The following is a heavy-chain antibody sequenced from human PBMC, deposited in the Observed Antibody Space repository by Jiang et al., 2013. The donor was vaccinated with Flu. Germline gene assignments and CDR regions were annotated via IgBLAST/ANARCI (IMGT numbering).Heavy chain of an antibody. CDR1: GFTFSRYA. CDR2: FYGGGDT. D-gene: IGHD1-7*01. J-gene: IGHJ6*02. CDR3: ARTRNPAYGMDV. V-gene: IGHV3-23*03. Sequence: QLLESGGGLVQPGGSLRLSCIASGFTFSRYAMSWVRQAPGKGLEWVSVFYGGGDTYYADSVKGRFTISRDNSKNTLYLQMNSLRAEDTAVYYCARTRNPAYGMDVWGQGTTVTVSS.